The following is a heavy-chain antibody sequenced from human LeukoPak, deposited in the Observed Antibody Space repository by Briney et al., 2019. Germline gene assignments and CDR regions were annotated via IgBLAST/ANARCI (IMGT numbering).Heavy chain of an antibody. J-gene: IGHJ6*02. CDR1: GGSISSYY. CDR2: IYYSGST. V-gene: IGHV4-59*01. D-gene: IGHD5-18*01. Sequence: SETLSLTCTVSGGSISSYYWSWIRQPPGKGLEWIGYIYYSGSTNYNPSLKSRVTISVDTSKNQFSLKLSSVTAADTAVYYCARHGYSYGYYYYYYGMDVWGQGTTVTVSS. CDR3: ARHGYSYGYYYYYYGMDV.